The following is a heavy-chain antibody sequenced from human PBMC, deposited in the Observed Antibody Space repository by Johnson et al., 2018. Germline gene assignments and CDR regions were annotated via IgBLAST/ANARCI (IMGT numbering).Heavy chain of an antibody. V-gene: IGHV3-33*08. CDR3: ARGAYYDRRGDYARSMGACDI. D-gene: IGHD3-22*01. CDR2: IWFDGSNK. Sequence: QVQLVESGGGVVQPGRSLRLSCAASGFTFSSYGMHWVRQAPGKGLEWVAVIWFDGSNKYYADSVKGRFTISRDNSKNTLYLQMNRLRAEDTAVYYCARGAYYDRRGDYARSMGACDIWGQGTMVTVSS. J-gene: IGHJ3*02. CDR1: GFTFSSYG.